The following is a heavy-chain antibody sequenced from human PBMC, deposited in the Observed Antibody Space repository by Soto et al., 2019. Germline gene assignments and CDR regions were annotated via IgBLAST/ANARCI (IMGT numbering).Heavy chain of an antibody. CDR1: GSITNQH. CDR2: FNPSGLST. Sequence: QVHLVQSGAEVKKPGASVNVSCQASGSITNQHMHWVRQAPGQGVEWMGIFNPSGLSTTYAQKFQGGDTLTRDTSTSTVYLELSRLSSVDPAVYCRAKVAHRDPIAGAGPLRSWSQGTLVIFSS. D-gene: IGHD5-12*01. J-gene: IGHJ5*02. CDR3: AKVAHRDPIAGAGPLRS. V-gene: IGHV1-46*01.